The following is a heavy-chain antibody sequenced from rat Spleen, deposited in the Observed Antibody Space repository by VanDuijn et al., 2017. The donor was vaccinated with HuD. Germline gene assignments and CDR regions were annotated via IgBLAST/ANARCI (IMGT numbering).Heavy chain of an antibody. D-gene: IGHD4-3*01. CDR1: GFTFSDYG. Sequence: EVQLVESGGGLVQPGKSLKFSCAASGFTFSDYGMAWVRQAPKKGLEWVATIIYDGTSTYYRDSVKGRFTISRDNAKSTLYLQMDSLRSEDTATYYCARHNSGYGVMDAWGQGASVTVSS. V-gene: IGHV5-17*01. CDR3: ARHNSGYGVMDA. J-gene: IGHJ4*01. CDR2: IIYDGTST.